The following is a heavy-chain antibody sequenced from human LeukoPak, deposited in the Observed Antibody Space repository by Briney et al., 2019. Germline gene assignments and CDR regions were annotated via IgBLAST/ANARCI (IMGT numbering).Heavy chain of an antibody. CDR2: IHPSTGNP. V-gene: IGHV7-4-1*02. D-gene: IGHD6-19*01. CDR1: GYTFTNYA. CDR3: ARGVGNYFSSGWYYFDY. Sequence: GASVKVSCKASGYTFTNYAMNWVRQAPGQGLEWMGWIHPSTGNPAYAQGFTGRFVFSLDTSVSTAYLQISSLKAEDTAVYYCARGVGNYFSSGWYYFDYWGQGTLVTVSS. J-gene: IGHJ4*02.